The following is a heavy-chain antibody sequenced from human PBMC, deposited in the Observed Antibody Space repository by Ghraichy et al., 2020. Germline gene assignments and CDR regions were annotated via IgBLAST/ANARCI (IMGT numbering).Heavy chain of an antibody. V-gene: IGHV3-53*01. CDR3: ARDPTLSGGYYVH. Sequence: GGSLKLSCAASGFTASSNYMSWVRQAPGKGLEWVSVIYSGGDTFYVDSVKGRFTISRDHSKNTLYLQMNSLRAEDTAVYYCARDPTLSGGYYVHWGQGTLVTVSS. D-gene: IGHD1-26*01. CDR2: IYSGGDT. CDR1: GFTASSNY. J-gene: IGHJ4*02.